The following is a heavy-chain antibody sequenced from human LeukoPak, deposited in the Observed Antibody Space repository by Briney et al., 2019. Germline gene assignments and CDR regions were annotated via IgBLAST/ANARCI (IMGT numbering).Heavy chain of an antibody. J-gene: IGHJ6*04. CDR2: ISSSGSTI. CDR1: GFTFSSYS. Sequence: SGGSLRLSCAASGFTFSSYSMNWVHQAPGKGLEWVSYISSSGSTIYYADSVKGRFTISRDNAKNSLYLQMNSLRAEDTAVYYCAELGITMIGGVWGRGTTVTISS. V-gene: IGHV3-48*04. CDR3: AELGITMIGGV. D-gene: IGHD3-10*02.